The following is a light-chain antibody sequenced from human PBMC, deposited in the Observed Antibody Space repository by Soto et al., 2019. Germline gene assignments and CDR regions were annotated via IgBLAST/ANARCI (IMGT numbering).Light chain of an antibody. Sequence: EIVLTQSPATLSLSPGERATLSCRASQSVSSYLAWYQQKPGQAPRLLIYDASNMATGIPARFSGSGSGTEFTLTISSLEPEDFAVYYRQQRSNWSITFGQGTRLEIK. CDR2: DAS. J-gene: IGKJ5*01. CDR1: QSVSSY. V-gene: IGKV3-11*01. CDR3: QQRSNWSIT.